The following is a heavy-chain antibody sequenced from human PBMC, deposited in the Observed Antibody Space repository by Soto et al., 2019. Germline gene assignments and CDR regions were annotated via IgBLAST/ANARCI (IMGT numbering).Heavy chain of an antibody. D-gene: IGHD6-6*01. CDR1: GFTFSSYG. J-gene: IGHJ4*02. CDR3: ARRKYLDY. V-gene: IGHV3-33*01. Sequence: GGSLRLSCAASGFTFSSYGMHWVRQAPGKGLEWVAVIWYDGSNKYYADSVKGRFTISRDNSKNTLYLQMNSLETEDTAVYFCARRKYLDYWGQGTLVTVSS. CDR2: IWYDGSNK.